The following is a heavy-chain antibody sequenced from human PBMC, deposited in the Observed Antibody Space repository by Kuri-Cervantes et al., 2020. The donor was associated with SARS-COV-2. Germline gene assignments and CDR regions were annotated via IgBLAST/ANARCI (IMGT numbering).Heavy chain of an antibody. J-gene: IGHJ4*02. V-gene: IGHV4-31*03. CDR1: GGSISSGGYY. CDR2: IFYSGGT. CDR3: ARGGGGQLDFDY. Sequence: SETLSLTCTVSGGSISSGGYYWSWIRQHPGKGLEWIGYIFYSGGTYYNPSLKSRVTMSVDTSKNQFSLKLSSVTAADTAVYYCARGGGGQLDFDYWGQGTLVTVSS. D-gene: IGHD6-13*01.